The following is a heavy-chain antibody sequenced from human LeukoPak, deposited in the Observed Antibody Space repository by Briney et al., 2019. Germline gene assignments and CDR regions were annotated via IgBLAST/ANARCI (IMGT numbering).Heavy chain of an antibody. Sequence: SVKVSCKASGGTFSSYAISWVRQAPGQGLEWMGRIIPILGIANYAQKFQGRVTITADKSTSTAYMELSSLRSEDTAVYYCARDSSLYYYGSVDYWGQGTLVTVSS. J-gene: IGHJ4*02. D-gene: IGHD3-10*01. CDR1: GGTFSSYA. V-gene: IGHV1-69*04. CDR2: IIPILGIA. CDR3: ARDSSLYYYGSVDY.